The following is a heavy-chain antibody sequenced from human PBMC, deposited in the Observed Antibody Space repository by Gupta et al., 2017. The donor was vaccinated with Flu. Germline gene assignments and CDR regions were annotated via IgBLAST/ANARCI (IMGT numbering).Heavy chain of an antibody. CDR1: GFPFSSYA. CDR2: ISGSGGST. Sequence: EVQLLESGGGLVQPGGSLRLSCAASGFPFSSYAMSWVRQAPGKGLEWVSAISGSGGSTYYADSVKGRFTISRDNSKNTLYLQMNSLRAEDTAVYYCAKDLAYYYDSSGYLQGDYWGQGTLVTVSS. D-gene: IGHD3-22*01. J-gene: IGHJ4*02. CDR3: AKDLAYYYDSSGYLQGDY. V-gene: IGHV3-23*01.